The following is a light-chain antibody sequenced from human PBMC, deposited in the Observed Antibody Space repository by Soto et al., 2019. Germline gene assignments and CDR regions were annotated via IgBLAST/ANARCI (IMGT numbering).Light chain of an antibody. CDR2: ATS. J-gene: IGKJ2*01. CDR1: QSISSF. V-gene: IGKV1-39*01. CDR3: QQSFDTPFT. Sequence: DIQMTQSPASLSASVGDRVTITCRASQSISSFLNWYQQKPGKAPKFLIYATSSVQSDVPSRFSGSGSGTDFTLTINSLQPEDFATYFWQQSFDTPFTFGQGTKLEI.